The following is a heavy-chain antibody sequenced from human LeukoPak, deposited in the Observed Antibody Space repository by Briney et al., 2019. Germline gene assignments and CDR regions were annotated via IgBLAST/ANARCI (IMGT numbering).Heavy chain of an antibody. CDR3: AKDRGRYCSGGSCYLFDY. CDR2: IRYDGSNK. D-gene: IGHD2-15*01. CDR1: GFTFSSYV. V-gene: IGHV3-30*02. J-gene: IGHJ4*02. Sequence: GGSLRLSCAASGFTFSSYVMHWVRQAPGKGLEWVAFIRYDGSNKYYADSVKGRFTISTDNSKNTLYLQMNSLRAEDTAVYYCAKDRGRYCSGGSCYLFDYWGQGTLVTVSS.